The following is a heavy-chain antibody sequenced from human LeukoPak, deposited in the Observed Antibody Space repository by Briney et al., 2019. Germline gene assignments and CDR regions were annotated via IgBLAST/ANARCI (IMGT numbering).Heavy chain of an antibody. D-gene: IGHD1-1*01. CDR3: ARCTTGKTFGSLREIKKSREIDF. Sequence: GGSLRLSCAASGFTFSSYSMDWVRQAPGKGLEWVSSISSSSSYINYADSVRGRFTISRDNAKNSLFLQMDSLRGEDTAVYYCARCTTGKTFGSLREIKKSREIDFWGQGTLVTVSS. J-gene: IGHJ4*02. CDR2: ISSSSSYI. V-gene: IGHV3-21*01. CDR1: GFTFSSYS.